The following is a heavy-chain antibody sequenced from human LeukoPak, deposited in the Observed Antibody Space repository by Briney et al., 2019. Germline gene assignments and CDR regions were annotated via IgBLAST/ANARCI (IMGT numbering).Heavy chain of an antibody. J-gene: IGHJ6*02. V-gene: IGHV1-2*02. CDR1: GYNFIDFY. CDR3: ARVRASEYDPRGPADV. D-gene: IGHD3-3*01. CDR2: INPKSGDT. Sequence: ASVKVSCKTSGYNFIDFYVHWVRQAPGQGLEWMGWINPKSGDTHFAQKFQGRVTMTRDTTIATAYMDLNRLIFDDTAVYYCARVRASEYDPRGPADVWGQGTTVTV.